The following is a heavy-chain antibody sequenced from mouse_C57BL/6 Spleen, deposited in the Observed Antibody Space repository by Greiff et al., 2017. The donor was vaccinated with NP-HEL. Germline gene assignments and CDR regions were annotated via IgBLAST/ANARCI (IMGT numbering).Heavy chain of an antibody. D-gene: IGHD4-1*01. Sequence: QVQLQQPGAELVMPGASVKLSCKASGYTFTSYWMHWVKQRPGQGLEWIGEIDPSDSYTNYNQKFKGKSTLTVDKSSSTAYMQLSSLTSEDSAVYYCARSPVLGREDYYAMDYWGQGTSVTVSS. CDR2: IDPSDSYT. V-gene: IGHV1-69*01. J-gene: IGHJ4*01. CDR3: ARSPVLGREDYYAMDY. CDR1: GYTFTSYW.